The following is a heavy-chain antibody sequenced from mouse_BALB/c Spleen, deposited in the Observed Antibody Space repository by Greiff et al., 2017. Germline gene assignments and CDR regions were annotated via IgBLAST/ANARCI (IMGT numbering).Heavy chain of an antibody. Sequence: EVMLVESGGDLVKPGGSLKLSCAASGFTFSSYGMSWVRQTPDKRLEWVATISSGGSYTYYPDSVKGRFTIPRDNAKNTLYLQMSSLKSEDTAMYYCASLYGNSFAYWGQGTLVTVSA. D-gene: IGHD2-1*01. J-gene: IGHJ3*01. CDR1: GFTFSSYG. CDR2: ISSGGSYT. CDR3: ASLYGNSFAY. V-gene: IGHV5-6*01.